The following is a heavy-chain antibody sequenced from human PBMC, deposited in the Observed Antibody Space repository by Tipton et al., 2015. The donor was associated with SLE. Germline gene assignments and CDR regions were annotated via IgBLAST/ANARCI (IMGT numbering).Heavy chain of an antibody. CDR2: INHGGST. Sequence: TLSLTCSIYGGSFGGYYWSWIRQPPGKGLEWIGEINHGGSTNYNPSLKSRLTMSADTSKNQISLKLSSVSAADTAVYYCVRGPKDVWGQGTTVTVSS. V-gene: IGHV4-34*09. J-gene: IGHJ6*02. CDR3: VRGPKDV. CDR1: GGSFGGYY.